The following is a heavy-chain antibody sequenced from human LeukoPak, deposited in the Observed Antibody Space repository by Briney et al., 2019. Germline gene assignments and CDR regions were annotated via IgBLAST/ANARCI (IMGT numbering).Heavy chain of an antibody. J-gene: IGHJ5*02. CDR3: AKKSTGATAGNNWFDP. D-gene: IGHD6-13*01. CDR1: GFTFSSYA. V-gene: IGHV3-23*01. CDR2: ISGSGGST. Sequence: AGGSLRLSCAASGFTFSSYAMFWVRQAPGKGLEWVSVISGSGGSTFYADSVKGRFTISRDNSKNTLFLQMSSLGAEDTAVYYCAKKSTGATAGNNWFDPWGQGTLVTVSS.